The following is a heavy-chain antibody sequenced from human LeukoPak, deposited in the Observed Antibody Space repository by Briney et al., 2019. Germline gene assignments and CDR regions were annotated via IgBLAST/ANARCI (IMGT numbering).Heavy chain of an antibody. CDR2: IIPILGIA. CDR1: GGTFSSYA. Sequence: SVKVSCKASGGTFSSYAISWVRQAPGQGLEWMGRIIPILGIANYAQKFQGRVTITADKSTGTAYMELSSLRSEDTAVYYCATDNWFDPWGQGTLVTVSS. CDR3: ATDNWFDP. V-gene: IGHV1-69*04. J-gene: IGHJ5*02.